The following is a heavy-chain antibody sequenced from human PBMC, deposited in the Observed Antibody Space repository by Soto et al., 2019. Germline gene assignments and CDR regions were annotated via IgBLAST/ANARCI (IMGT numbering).Heavy chain of an antibody. CDR3: TRAGGYCSSTSCYPDKSYSYYYDMHV. V-gene: IGHV3-49*03. CDR1: GFTFGDYA. J-gene: IGHJ6*03. Sequence: PGGSLRLSCTASGFTFGDYAMSWFRQAPGKGLEWVGFIRSKAYGGTTEYAASVKGRFTISRDDSKSIAYLQMNSLKTEDTAVYYCTRAGGYCSSTSCYPDKSYSYYYDMHVWGKGTTVTGPS. CDR2: IRSKAYGGTT. D-gene: IGHD2-2*01.